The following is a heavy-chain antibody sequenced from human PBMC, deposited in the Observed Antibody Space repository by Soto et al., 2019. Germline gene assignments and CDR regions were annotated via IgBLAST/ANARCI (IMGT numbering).Heavy chain of an antibody. CDR2: ISSSGSTI. D-gene: IGHD3-10*01. CDR1: GFTFSDYY. V-gene: IGHV3-11*01. J-gene: IGHJ3*02. Sequence: QVQLVESGGGLVKPGGSLRLSCAASGFTFSDYYMSWIRQAPGKGLEWVSYISSSGSTIYYADSVKGRFTISRDNAKNTLYLQMNSLRSEDTAVDYCASGITMGRGVINDAFDIWGQGTMVTVSS. CDR3: ASGITMGRGVINDAFDI.